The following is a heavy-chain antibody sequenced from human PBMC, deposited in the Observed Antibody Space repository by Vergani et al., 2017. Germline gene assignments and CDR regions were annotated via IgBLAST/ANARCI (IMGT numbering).Heavy chain of an antibody. CDR3: SSDHTGKYYYYMDV. CDR1: GFTVSSNY. V-gene: IGHV3-66*01. D-gene: IGHD1-14*01. CDR2: IYSGGST. J-gene: IGHJ6*03. Sequence: EVQLVEAGGGLVQPGGSLRLSCAASGFTVSSNYMRWVRQAPGKGLEWVSVIYSGGSTYYADTVNGRFTISRDNSKNPLYLQMNSLRAEVTAVYYLSSDHTGKYYYYMDVWGKGTTVTVSS.